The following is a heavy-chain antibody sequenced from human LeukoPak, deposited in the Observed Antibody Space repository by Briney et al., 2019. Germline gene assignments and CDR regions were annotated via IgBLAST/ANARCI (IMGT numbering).Heavy chain of an antibody. J-gene: IGHJ4*02. D-gene: IGHD3-10*01. CDR2: ISAYNGNT. V-gene: IGHV1-18*01. CDR3: ARDYGSGSYYLTFDY. CDR1: GYTFTSYG. Sequence: ASVKVSCKASGYTFTSYGISWVRQAPGQGLEWMGWISAYNGNTNYAQKLQGRVTMTTDTSTSTAYMELRSLRSDHTAVYSCARDYGSGSYYLTFDYWGPGTLVTVSS.